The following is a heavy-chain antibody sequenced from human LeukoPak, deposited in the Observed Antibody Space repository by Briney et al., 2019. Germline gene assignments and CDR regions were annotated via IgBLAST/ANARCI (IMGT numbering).Heavy chain of an antibody. CDR1: GFTFSSYG. Sequence: PGRSLRLSCAASGFTFSSYGMHWVRQAPGKGLEWVAVISYDGSNKYYADSVKGRFTISRDNSKNTLYLQMNSLRAEDTAVYYCAKGGYSSSWYSAEYFQHWGQGTLVTVPS. J-gene: IGHJ1*01. CDR3: AKGGYSSSWYSAEYFQH. V-gene: IGHV3-30*18. D-gene: IGHD6-13*01. CDR2: ISYDGSNK.